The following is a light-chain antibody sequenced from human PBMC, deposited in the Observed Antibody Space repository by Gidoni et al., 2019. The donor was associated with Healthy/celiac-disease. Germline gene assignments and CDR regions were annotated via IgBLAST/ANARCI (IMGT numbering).Light chain of an antibody. CDR2: DAS. CDR3: QQRSNWPLT. V-gene: IGKV3-11*01. J-gene: IGKJ4*01. CDR1: QSVSSY. Sequence: EIVLTQSPATLSLSPGERATLSCRASQSVSSYLACYQQKPGQAPRLLIYDASNRATGSPARFSGSGSGTDFTLPISSLEPEDFAVYYCQQRSNWPLTFGGGTKVEIK.